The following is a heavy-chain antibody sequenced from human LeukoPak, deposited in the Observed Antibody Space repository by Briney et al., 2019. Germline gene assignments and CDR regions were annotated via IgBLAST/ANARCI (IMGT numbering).Heavy chain of an antibody. Sequence: GGSLRLSCAASGFSFSSHAVHWVRQAPGKGLQWVAVISNDGRNEYYADSVKGRFTISRDNPKNTLYPQMNSLRPEDTAVYYCARGDSSSWYLDYWGQGTLVTVSS. CDR3: ARGDSSSWYLDY. CDR1: GFSFSSHA. D-gene: IGHD6-13*01. J-gene: IGHJ4*02. CDR2: ISNDGRNE. V-gene: IGHV3-30*04.